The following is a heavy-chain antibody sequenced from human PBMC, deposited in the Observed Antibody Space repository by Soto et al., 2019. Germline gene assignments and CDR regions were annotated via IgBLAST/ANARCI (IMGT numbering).Heavy chain of an antibody. V-gene: IGHV3-23*01. D-gene: IGHD5-18*01. J-gene: IGHJ4*02. CDR2: ISDSDGST. CDR1: GFTFRSYA. CDR3: ARSRNTPFDY. Sequence: GGSLRLSCAASGFTFRSYAMSWVRQAPGKGLEWVSGISDSDGSTYYADSVKGRFTISRDDSKNTLYLQMNSLRAEDTAVFYCARSRNTPFDYWGQGTLVTVSS.